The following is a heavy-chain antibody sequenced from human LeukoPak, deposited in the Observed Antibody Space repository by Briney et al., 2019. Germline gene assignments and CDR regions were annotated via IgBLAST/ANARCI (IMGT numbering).Heavy chain of an antibody. J-gene: IGHJ4*02. Sequence: GGSLRLSCAASGFTFSSYGMNWVRQAPGKGLEWVSFISRSSSYRYYADSVRGRFTISRDNAKNSLYLQLNSLRAEDTAVYYCARDLNNYGFDYWGQGALVTVSS. V-gene: IGHV3-21*01. CDR1: GFTFSSYG. CDR2: ISRSSSYR. CDR3: ARDLNNYGFDY. D-gene: IGHD3-10*01.